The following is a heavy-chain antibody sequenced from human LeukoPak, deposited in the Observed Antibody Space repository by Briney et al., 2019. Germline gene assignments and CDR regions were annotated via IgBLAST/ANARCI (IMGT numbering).Heavy chain of an antibody. CDR3: VRDRNGRYAFDI. CDR2: IFPGDSDT. Sequence: RGESLQISCEASDATFNNYLIAWVRQVPGKGLEWVGIIFPGDSDTSYSPSLQGHVPISAAKSVSTAYLQWGSLKASDSAMYYCVRDRNGRYAFDIWGRGKRVTVSS. J-gene: IGHJ3*02. V-gene: IGHV5-51*01. D-gene: IGHD1-14*01. CDR1: DATFNNYL.